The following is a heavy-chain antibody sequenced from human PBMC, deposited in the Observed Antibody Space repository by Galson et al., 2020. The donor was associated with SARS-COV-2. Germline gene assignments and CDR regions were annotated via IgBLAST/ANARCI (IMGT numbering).Heavy chain of an antibody. V-gene: IGHV3-30-3*01. CDR3: ARDGYSSGWYLGDFDS. D-gene: IGHD6-19*01. Sequence: GESLKISCSASGFNFSNYAMHWARQAPGKGLEWVAVISYDGTNKHVADPVNGRFTISRDNSKNTIHLQMNRLRGEDTAVYYCARDGYSSGWYLGDFDSWGQGTLVTVSS. CDR2: ISYDGTNK. J-gene: IGHJ4*02. CDR1: GFNFSNYA.